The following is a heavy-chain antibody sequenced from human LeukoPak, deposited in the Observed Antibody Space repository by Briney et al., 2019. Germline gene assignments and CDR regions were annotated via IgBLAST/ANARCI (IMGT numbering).Heavy chain of an antibody. CDR3: VSYTSIGW. CDR1: GFTFSSDW. J-gene: IGHJ4*02. V-gene: IGHV3-74*01. Sequence: GGSLRLSCAPSGFTFSSDWMHWVRQAPGKGGGWVSRITDGTTPSYAASVKGRFTISRDNAKNTPYLQMNSLRAEDTAVYYCVSYTSIGWRGQGTLVTVSS. D-gene: IGHD5-18*01. CDR2: ITDGTTP.